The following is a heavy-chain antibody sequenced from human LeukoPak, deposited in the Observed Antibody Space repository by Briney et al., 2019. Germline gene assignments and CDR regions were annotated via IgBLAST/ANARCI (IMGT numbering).Heavy chain of an antibody. CDR2: ITPTAGNT. J-gene: IGHJ4*02. Sequence: PGGSLRLSCAASGFTFSTYAMSWVRQAPGKGLEWVSAITPTAGNTYYADSVKGRFTISRDTSKNTQFLQMNSLRAGDTAVYYCLGYCSGGSCYSGGYWGQGTLVTVSS. CDR1: GFTFSTYA. V-gene: IGHV3-23*01. D-gene: IGHD2-15*01. CDR3: LGYCSGGSCYSGGY.